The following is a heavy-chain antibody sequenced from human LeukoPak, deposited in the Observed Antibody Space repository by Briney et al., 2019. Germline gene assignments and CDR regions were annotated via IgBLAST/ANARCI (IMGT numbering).Heavy chain of an antibody. Sequence: GGSLRLSCAGSGFTFSDYYMSWIRQAPGKGLEWLSYISSGGGTIYYADSVKGRFTISRDNAKNSLYLQMNNLTAEDTAVYYCARDRASRYGMDVWGQGTTVTVSS. CDR1: GFTFSDYY. V-gene: IGHV3-11*01. D-gene: IGHD5-24*01. CDR3: ARDRASRYGMDV. J-gene: IGHJ6*02. CDR2: ISSGGGTI.